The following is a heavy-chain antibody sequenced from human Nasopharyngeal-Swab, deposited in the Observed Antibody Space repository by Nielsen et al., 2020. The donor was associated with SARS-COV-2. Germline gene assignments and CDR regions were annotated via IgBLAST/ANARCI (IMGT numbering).Heavy chain of an antibody. CDR1: GFTFSSFW. D-gene: IGHD5-24*01. V-gene: IGHV3-74*01. CDR2: LNSDGSST. CDR3: AKESLRREMATMSAHDY. Sequence: GGSLRLSCTASGFTFSSFWMHWVRQAPGKGLVWVSRLNSDGSSTSYADSVKGRFTISRDNSKNTLYLQMNSLRAEDTAVYYCAKESLRREMATMSAHDYWGQGTLVTVSS. J-gene: IGHJ4*02.